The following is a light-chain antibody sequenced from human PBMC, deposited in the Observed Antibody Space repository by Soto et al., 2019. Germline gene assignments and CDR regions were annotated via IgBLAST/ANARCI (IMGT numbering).Light chain of an antibody. CDR3: QSYAINLGVVV. J-gene: IGLJ2*01. Sequence: QSVLTQPPSVSGAPGHRVTISCTGSSSNIGSGYDVHWYQQLPGTAPKLLISGNTDRPSGVPDRFSGSKSGTSASLAITGLQTEDEADYYFQSYAINLGVVVFGGGTQLNAL. V-gene: IGLV1-40*01. CDR1: SSNIGSGYD. CDR2: GNT.